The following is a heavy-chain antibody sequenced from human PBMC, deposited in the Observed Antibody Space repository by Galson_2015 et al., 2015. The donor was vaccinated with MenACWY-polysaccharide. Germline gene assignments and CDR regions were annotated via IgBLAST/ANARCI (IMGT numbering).Heavy chain of an antibody. V-gene: IGHV3-7*01. J-gene: IGHJ6*02. CDR3: ARGHYGMDV. CDR1: GFTFKNYW. CDR2: IKKDGSEK. Sequence: SLRLSCAVSGFTFKNYWMSWVRQAPGKGLEWVANIKKDGSEKYCVDSVEGRFTISRDNARSSLYLQMNGLRAEDTAVYYCARGHYGMDVWGQGTTVTVS.